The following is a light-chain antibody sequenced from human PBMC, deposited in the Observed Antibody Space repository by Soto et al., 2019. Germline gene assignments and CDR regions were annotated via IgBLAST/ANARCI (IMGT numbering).Light chain of an antibody. Sequence: QSVLTQPASVSGSPGQSITISCTGTSSDVGGYNYVSWYQQHPGKAPKLMIYAVSNRPSGVSNRLSGSKSGKTASLTISGLQAEDEADYYCFSYTNRGTMIFGGGTKVTVL. CDR1: SSDVGGYNY. CDR2: AVS. V-gene: IGLV2-14*03. CDR3: FSYTNRGTMI. J-gene: IGLJ2*01.